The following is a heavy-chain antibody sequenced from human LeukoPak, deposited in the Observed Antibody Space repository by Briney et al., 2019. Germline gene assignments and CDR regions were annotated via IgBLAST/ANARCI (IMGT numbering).Heavy chain of an antibody. D-gene: IGHD6-19*01. V-gene: IGHV3-23*01. CDR2: INIRADET. CDR1: GFTFSNYG. CDR3: ERDPSEYEYNRGWYRDF. Sequence: GGSLRLTCAASGFTFSNYGMAWFRQAPGKGLEWVSTINIRADETHYADSVKGRFTTSRDNSKSTLALQMTSLRVDDTAVYYCERDPSEYEYNRGWYRDFWGQGSQVSVSS. J-gene: IGHJ4*02.